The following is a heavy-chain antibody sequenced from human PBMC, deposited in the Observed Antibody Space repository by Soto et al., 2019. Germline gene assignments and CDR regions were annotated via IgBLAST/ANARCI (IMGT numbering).Heavy chain of an antibody. CDR2: VSYSGST. CDR1: GDSVSSGTYY. D-gene: IGHD1-7*01. Sequence: SETLSLTCTVSGDSVSSGTYYWNWIRQPPGKGLEWIGYVSYSGSTNYNPSLKSRVTISLDKSENQFSLKVTSLTAADTAVYYCASRDPGTSVDYWGQGTLVTVSS. CDR3: ASRDPGTSVDY. J-gene: IGHJ4*02. V-gene: IGHV4-61*01.